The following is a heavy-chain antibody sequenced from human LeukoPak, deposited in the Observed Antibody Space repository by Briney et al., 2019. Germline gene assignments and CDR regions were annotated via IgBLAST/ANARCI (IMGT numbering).Heavy chain of an antibody. CDR3: AKVAFYDSSGFGY. CDR2: IHSGGNT. V-gene: IGHV3-66*01. D-gene: IGHD3-22*01. CDR1: GFTVSSNY. Sequence: GGSLRLSCAASGFTVSSNYMTWVRQAPGKGLEWVSGIHSGGNTYYADSVKGRFTISRDNSKNTLYLQMNSLRAEDSAVYYCAKVAFYDSSGFGYWGQGTLVTVSS. J-gene: IGHJ4*02.